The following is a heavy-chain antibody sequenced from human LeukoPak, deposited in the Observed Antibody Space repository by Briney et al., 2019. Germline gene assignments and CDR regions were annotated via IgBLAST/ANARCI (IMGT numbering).Heavy chain of an antibody. CDR2: IYHSGST. Sequence: SGTLSLTCTVSGYSISSGYYWGWIRQPPGKGLEWIGSIYHSGSTYYNPSLKSRVTRSVDTSKNQFSLKLSSVTAADTAVYYCARVGPWQYYFDYWGQGTLVTVSS. CDR3: ARVGPWQYYFDY. V-gene: IGHV4-38-2*02. J-gene: IGHJ4*02. D-gene: IGHD5-12*01. CDR1: GYSISSGYY.